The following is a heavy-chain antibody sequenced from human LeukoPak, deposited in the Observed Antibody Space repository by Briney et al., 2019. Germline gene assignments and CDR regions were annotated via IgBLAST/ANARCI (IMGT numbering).Heavy chain of an antibody. CDR2: IHYSGST. Sequence: SETLSLTCTVSGGSISSGAYYWSWIRQHPGKGLEWIGYIHYSGSTYYNPSLKSRLTISVDTSENQFSLKVSSVTAADTAVYYCARDLTVAPWFDPWGQGTLVTVSS. V-gene: IGHV4-31*03. CDR1: GGSISSGAYY. J-gene: IGHJ5*02. CDR3: ARDLTVAPWFDP. D-gene: IGHD4-17*01.